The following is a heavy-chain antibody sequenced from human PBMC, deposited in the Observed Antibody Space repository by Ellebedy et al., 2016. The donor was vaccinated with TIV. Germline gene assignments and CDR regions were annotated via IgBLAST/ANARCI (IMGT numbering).Heavy chain of an antibody. J-gene: IGHJ4*02. CDR2: IIPILGIA. Sequence: AASVKVSCKASGGTFSSYAISWVRQAPGQGLEWMGRIIPILGIANYAQKFQGRVTITADKSTSTAYMELSSLRSEDTAVYYCARGNTVDTARNDYWGQGTLVTVSS. V-gene: IGHV1-69*04. CDR1: GGTFSSYA. D-gene: IGHD5-18*01. CDR3: ARGNTVDTARNDY.